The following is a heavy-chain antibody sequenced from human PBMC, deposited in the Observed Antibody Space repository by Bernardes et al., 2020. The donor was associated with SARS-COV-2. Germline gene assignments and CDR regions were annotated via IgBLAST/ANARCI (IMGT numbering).Heavy chain of an antibody. CDR3: ARSYDFWSGYSHPFDY. V-gene: IGHV1-8*01. Sequence: ASVKVSCKASGYTFTSYDINWVRQATGQGLEWMGWMNPNSGNTGYAQKFQGRVTMTRNTSISTAYMELSSLRSEDTAVYYCARSYDFWSGYSHPFDYWGQGTLVTVSS. J-gene: IGHJ4*02. CDR2: MNPNSGNT. CDR1: GYTFTSYD. D-gene: IGHD3-3*01.